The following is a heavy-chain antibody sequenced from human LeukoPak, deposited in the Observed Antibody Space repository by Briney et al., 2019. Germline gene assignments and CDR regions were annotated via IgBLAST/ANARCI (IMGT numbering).Heavy chain of an antibody. CDR1: GGSISSYY. V-gene: IGHV4-59*01. J-gene: IGHJ4*02. CDR2: IYYSGST. Sequence: PSETLSLTCTVSGGSISSYYWSWIRQPPGKGLEWIGYIYYSGSTNYNPSLKSRVTISVDTSKNQFPLKLSSVTAADTAVYYCARGDYSSGLGYWGQGTLVTVSS. CDR3: ARGDYSSGLGY. D-gene: IGHD6-19*01.